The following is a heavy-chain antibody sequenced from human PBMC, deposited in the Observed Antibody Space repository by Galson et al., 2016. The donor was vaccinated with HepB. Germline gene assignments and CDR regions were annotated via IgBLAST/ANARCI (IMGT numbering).Heavy chain of an antibody. Sequence: SLRLSCAASGFTLSTYAMSWVRQAPGKGLEWVSTIRGNGGSTSYADSVKGRFTISSDSSKNTVYLQMNSLRAGDTAVYYCAKGGMLIPRFDYWGQGTLVTVSS. CDR2: IRGNGGST. J-gene: IGHJ4*02. CDR1: GFTLSTYA. V-gene: IGHV3-23*01. D-gene: IGHD3-16*01. CDR3: AKGGMLIPRFDY.